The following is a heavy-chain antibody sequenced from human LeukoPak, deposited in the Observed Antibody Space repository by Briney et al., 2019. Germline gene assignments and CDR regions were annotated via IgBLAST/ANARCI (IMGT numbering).Heavy chain of an antibody. J-gene: IGHJ5*02. V-gene: IGHV1-2*02. CDR1: GYTFTGSY. CDR3: ARGQRITIFGVAYPTNWFDP. CDR2: INPKSGGT. Sequence: ASVKVSCKTSGYTFTGSYIHWVRQAPGQGLEWMGWINPKSGGTDYAQKFQGRVTMTRDTSINTAYMELSRLGSDDTAVYYCARGQRITIFGVAYPTNWFDPWGQGTLVTVSS. D-gene: IGHD3-3*01.